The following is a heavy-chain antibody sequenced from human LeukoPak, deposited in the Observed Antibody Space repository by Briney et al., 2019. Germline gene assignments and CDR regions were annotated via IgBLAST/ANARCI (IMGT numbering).Heavy chain of an antibody. V-gene: IGHV3-23*01. D-gene: IGHD2-2*01. Sequence: GGSLRLSCAASGFTFSSYAMSWVRQAPGKGLEWVSAISGSGGSTYYADSVKGRFTISRDNSKNTLYLQMNSLRAEDTAVYYCARGKVPAAKNGMAFDYWGQGTLVTVSS. CDR2: ISGSGGST. CDR3: ARGKVPAAKNGMAFDY. CDR1: GFTFSSYA. J-gene: IGHJ4*02.